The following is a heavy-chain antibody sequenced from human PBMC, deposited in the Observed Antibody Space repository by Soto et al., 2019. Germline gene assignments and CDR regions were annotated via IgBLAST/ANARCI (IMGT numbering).Heavy chain of an antibody. Sequence: QVQLVQSGAEVKKPGSSVKVSCLASRGTFNRYAINWVRQAPGHGLEWLGALVPQFGTPNYAQKFQDRVTIVADESTNTTSMELRGLTSDDTAVYYCARQNRDTPMVPFDVWGQGTLVTLSS. D-gene: IGHD5-18*01. CDR2: LVPQFGTP. CDR1: RGTFNRYA. J-gene: IGHJ4*02. CDR3: ARQNRDTPMVPFDV. V-gene: IGHV1-69*01.